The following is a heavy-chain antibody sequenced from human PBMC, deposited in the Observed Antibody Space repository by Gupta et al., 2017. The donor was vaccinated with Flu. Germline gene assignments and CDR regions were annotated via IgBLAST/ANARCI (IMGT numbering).Heavy chain of an antibody. CDR3: ARGHYGMDV. V-gene: IGHV3-7*04. CDR2: IKKDGSEK. Sequence: MSWVRQAPGKGLEWVANIKKDGSEKYYVDSVKGRFTISRDNAKNSLYLHMNSLRAEDTAVYYCARGHYGMDVWGQGTTVTVSS. J-gene: IGHJ6*02.